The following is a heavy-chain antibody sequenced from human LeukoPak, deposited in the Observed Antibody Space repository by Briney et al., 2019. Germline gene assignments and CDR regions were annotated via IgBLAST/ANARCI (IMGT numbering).Heavy chain of an antibody. CDR3: AKSLALLVVTSVDY. J-gene: IGHJ4*02. CDR2: ISGSGGST. CDR1: GFRFSNYA. Sequence: PGGSLRLSCAASGFRFSNYAMSWVRQPPGKGLEWVSAISGSGGSTYYAGSVRGRFTISRDNSKNTLYLQMNSLRAEDTAVYYCAKSLALLVVTSVDYWGLGTLVTVSS. V-gene: IGHV3-23*01. D-gene: IGHD3-22*01.